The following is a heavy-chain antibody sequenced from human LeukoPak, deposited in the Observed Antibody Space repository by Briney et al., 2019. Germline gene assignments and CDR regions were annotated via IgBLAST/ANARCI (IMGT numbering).Heavy chain of an antibody. Sequence: SETLSLTCTVSGCSISTGYYWGRIRQCPERGPDWIGSIFHSGTTYYYPSLKSRLTLSVDTSKNQSSLRLSSVNAADTAVYFCAKSRASAGTNSCYYMDVWGKGTTVTVSS. V-gene: IGHV4-38-2*02. J-gene: IGHJ6*03. CDR3: AKSRASAGTNSCYYMDV. D-gene: IGHD6-13*01. CDR1: GCSISTGYY. CDR2: IFHSGTT.